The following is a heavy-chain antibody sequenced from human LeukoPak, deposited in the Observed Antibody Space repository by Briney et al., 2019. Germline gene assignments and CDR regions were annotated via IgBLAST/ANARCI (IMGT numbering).Heavy chain of an antibody. CDR3: ARGSGQSRGAFDI. Sequence: ASVKVSCRASGYTFTGYYMHWVRQAPGQGLEWMGWINPNSGGTNYAQKFQGRVTMTRDTSISTAYMELSRLRSDDTAVYYCARGSGQSRGAFDIWGQGTMVTVSS. CDR1: GYTFTGYY. V-gene: IGHV1-2*02. D-gene: IGHD3-10*01. CDR2: INPNSGGT. J-gene: IGHJ3*02.